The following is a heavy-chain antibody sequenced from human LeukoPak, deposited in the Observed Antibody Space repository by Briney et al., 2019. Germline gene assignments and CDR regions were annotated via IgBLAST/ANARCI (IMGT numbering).Heavy chain of an antibody. Sequence: PGGSLRLSCAASGFTFDDYAMHWVRQAPGKGLEWVSLISWDGGSTYYADSVKGRFTISRDNSKNSLYLQMNSLRAEDTALYYCAKEDGYSFMNAFDYWGQGTLVTVSS. J-gene: IGHJ4*02. CDR3: AKEDGYSFMNAFDY. D-gene: IGHD5-18*01. CDR2: ISWDGGST. V-gene: IGHV3-43D*04. CDR1: GFTFDDYA.